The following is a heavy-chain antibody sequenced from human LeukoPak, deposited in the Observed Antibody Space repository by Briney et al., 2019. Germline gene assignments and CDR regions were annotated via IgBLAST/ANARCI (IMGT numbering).Heavy chain of an antibody. CDR1: GFTFSSTW. CDR3: AKNGGPHGMDV. J-gene: IGHJ6*02. D-gene: IGHD3-16*01. CDR2: IKHDGSET. V-gene: IGHV3-7*02. Sequence: PGGSLRLSCAASGFTFSSTWMSWVRLAPGKGLEWVANIKHDGSETNYVDSVKGRFTISRDNAKNSLHLQMNSLRVEDTAVYYCAKNGGPHGMDVWGQGTTVTVSS.